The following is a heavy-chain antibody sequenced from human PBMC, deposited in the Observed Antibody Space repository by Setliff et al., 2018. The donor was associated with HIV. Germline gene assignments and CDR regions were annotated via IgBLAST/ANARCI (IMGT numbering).Heavy chain of an antibody. V-gene: IGHV1-18*04. J-gene: IGHJ6*03. CDR1: GYPFTDYY. CDR2: ISASSVNT. Sequence: ASVKVSCKASGYPFTDYYMHWVRQAPGQGLEWVGSISASSVNTNYTQGRVTMTTDISTSTAYMELRSLRSADSAVYYCARVPVSNYYYYMDVWGKGTKVTVSS. CDR3: ARVPVSNYYYYMDV.